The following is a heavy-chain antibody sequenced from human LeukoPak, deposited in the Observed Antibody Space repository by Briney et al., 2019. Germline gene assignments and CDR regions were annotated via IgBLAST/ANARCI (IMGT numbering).Heavy chain of an antibody. CDR3: ARDLFYYDILTGYYTSDY. V-gene: IGHV1-2*02. Sequence: ASVKISCKASGYIFNSQGMNWVRQAPGQGLEWMGWINPNSGGTNYAQKFQGRVTMTRDTSISTAYMELSRLRSDDTAVYYCARDLFYYDILTGYYTSDYWGQGTLVTVS. D-gene: IGHD3-9*01. CDR1: GYIFNSQG. CDR2: INPNSGGT. J-gene: IGHJ4*02.